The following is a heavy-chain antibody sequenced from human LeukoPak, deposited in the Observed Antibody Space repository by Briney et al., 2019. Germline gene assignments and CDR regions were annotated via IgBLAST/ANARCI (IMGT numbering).Heavy chain of an antibody. Sequence: GGSLRLSCAASGFTFSSYWMHWVRQAPGKGLVWVSRINSDGSSTSYADSVKGRFTISRDNAKNTLYLQMNSLRAEDTAIYYCAKKNTGGSCCGVFDYWGQGTLVTVSS. CDR3: AKKNTGGSCCGVFDY. J-gene: IGHJ4*02. CDR2: INSDGSST. D-gene: IGHD2-15*01. V-gene: IGHV3-74*01. CDR1: GFTFSSYW.